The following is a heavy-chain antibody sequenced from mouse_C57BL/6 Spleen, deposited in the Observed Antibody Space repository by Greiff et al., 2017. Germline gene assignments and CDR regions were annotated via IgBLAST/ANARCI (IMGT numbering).Heavy chain of an antibody. D-gene: IGHD2-1*01. CDR2: IYPGSGST. CDR3: ARNGISYGNYERLGQGY. CDR1: GYTFTSYW. J-gene: IGHJ3*01. Sequence: VQLQQPGAELVKPGASVKMSCTASGYTFTSYWITWVKQRPGQGLEWIGDIYPGSGSTNYNEKFKSKATLTVDTSSSTAYMQLSSLTSEDSAVYYWARNGISYGNYERLGQGYWGQGTLVTVSA. V-gene: IGHV1-55*01.